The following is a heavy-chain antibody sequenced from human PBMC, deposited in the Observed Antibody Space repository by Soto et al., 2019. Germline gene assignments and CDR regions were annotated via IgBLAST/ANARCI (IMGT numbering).Heavy chain of an antibody. CDR1: GFTFSSYS. Sequence: EVQLVESGGGLVKPGGSLRLSCAASGFTFSSYSMNWVRQAPGKVLEWVSFISSSSSYIYYADSVKGRFTISRDNAKNSLYLQMNSLRAEDTAVYYCARDGGRTITYTKQNAFDIWGQGTMVTVSS. CDR3: ARDGGRTITYTKQNAFDI. V-gene: IGHV3-21*01. D-gene: IGHD2-15*01. CDR2: ISSSSSYI. J-gene: IGHJ3*02.